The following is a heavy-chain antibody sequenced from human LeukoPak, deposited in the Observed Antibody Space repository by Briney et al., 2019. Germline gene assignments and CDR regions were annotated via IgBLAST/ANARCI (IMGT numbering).Heavy chain of an antibody. CDR1: GGSFSGYY. CDR2: INHSGST. CDR3: ARAQLYDFWSGYYRGIDP. D-gene: IGHD3-3*01. Sequence: SETLSLTCAVYGGSFSGYYWSWIRQPPGKGLEWIGEINHSGSTNNNPSLKSRVTISVDTSKNQFSLKLSSVTAADTAVYYCARAQLYDFWSGYYRGIDPWGQGTLVTVSS. V-gene: IGHV4-34*01. J-gene: IGHJ5*02.